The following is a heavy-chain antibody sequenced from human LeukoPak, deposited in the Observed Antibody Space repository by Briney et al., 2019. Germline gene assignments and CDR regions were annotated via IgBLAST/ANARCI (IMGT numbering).Heavy chain of an antibody. D-gene: IGHD2-2*01. Sequence: PSETLSLTCVVYGGSFSGYYWSWIRQPPGKGLEWIGEINHSGSTNYNPSLKSRVTISVDTSKNQFSLKLSSVTAADTAVYYCASQESSTSYYFDYWGQGTLVTVSS. J-gene: IGHJ4*02. CDR3: ASQESSTSYYFDY. CDR1: GGSFSGYY. V-gene: IGHV4-34*01. CDR2: INHSGST.